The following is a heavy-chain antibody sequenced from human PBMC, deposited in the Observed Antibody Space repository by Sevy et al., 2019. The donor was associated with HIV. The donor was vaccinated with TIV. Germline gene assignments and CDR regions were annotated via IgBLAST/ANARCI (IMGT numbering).Heavy chain of an antibody. V-gene: IGHV4-59*01. CDR3: ASLGVRGVTYYFDY. D-gene: IGHD3-10*01. Sequence: SETLSLTCTVSGGSISSYYWSWIRQPPGKGLEWIGYIYYSGSTNYNPSLKSRVTISVDTSKNQFSLELSSVTAADTAVYYGASLGVRGVTYYFDYWGQGTLVTVSS. CDR1: GGSISSYY. CDR2: IYYSGST. J-gene: IGHJ4*02.